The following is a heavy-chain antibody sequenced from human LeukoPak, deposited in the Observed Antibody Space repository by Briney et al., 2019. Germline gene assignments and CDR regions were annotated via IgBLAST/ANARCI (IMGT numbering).Heavy chain of an antibody. J-gene: IGHJ4*02. CDR3: AREGVLGATDY. D-gene: IGHD1-26*01. CDR2: IYYSGSS. CDR1: GGSINNGGYY. V-gene: IGHV4-31*03. Sequence: SETLSLTCTVSGGSINNGGYYWSWIRQHPGKGLEWIGYIYYSGSSYYNPSLRSRVTISVDTSKNHFSLKLSSVTAADTAVYYCAREGVLGATDYWGQGTLVTVSS.